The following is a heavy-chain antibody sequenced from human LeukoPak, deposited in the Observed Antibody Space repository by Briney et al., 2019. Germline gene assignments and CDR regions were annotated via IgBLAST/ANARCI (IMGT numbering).Heavy chain of an antibody. V-gene: IGHV3-7*01. D-gene: IGHD6-13*01. CDR2: IKQDGSEK. J-gene: IGHJ4*02. Sequence: GGSLRLSCAASGFTFSSYWMSWVRQAPGKGLKWVANIKQDGSEKYYVDSVKGRFTISRDNAKNSLYLQMNSLRAEDTAVYYCARDPIPIAAATGDYWGQGTLVTVSS. CDR1: GFTFSSYW. CDR3: ARDPIPIAAATGDY.